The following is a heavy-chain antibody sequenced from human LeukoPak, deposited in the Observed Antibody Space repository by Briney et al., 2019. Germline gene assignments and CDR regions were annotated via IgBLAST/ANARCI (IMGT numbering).Heavy chain of an antibody. Sequence: GASVKVSCKASGGTFSSYAISWVRQAPGQGLEWMGGIIPIFGTANYAQKFQGRVTITTDESTSTAYMELSSLRSEDTAVYYCARGGYGSSWDHADYYYYYMDVWGKGTTVTVSS. J-gene: IGHJ6*03. V-gene: IGHV1-69*05. D-gene: IGHD6-13*01. CDR2: IIPIFGTA. CDR1: GGTFSSYA. CDR3: ARGGYGSSWDHADYYYYYMDV.